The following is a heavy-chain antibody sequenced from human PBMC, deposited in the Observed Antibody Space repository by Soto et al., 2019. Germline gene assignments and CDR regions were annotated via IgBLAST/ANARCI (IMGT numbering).Heavy chain of an antibody. CDR2: IWPDGNNK. V-gene: IGHV3-33*01. CDR3: ARAGIVATTQLGWFDP. Sequence: QAQLVESGGGVVQPGRSLRLYCTAFGFTFSKYGIHWVRQAPGKGLEWVAVIWPDGNNKYYPDSVKGRFTISRDNSKNTLYLQMNSLRAEDTAVYYCARAGIVATTQLGWFDPWGQGTLVTVSS. J-gene: IGHJ5*02. D-gene: IGHD1-26*01. CDR1: GFTFSKYG.